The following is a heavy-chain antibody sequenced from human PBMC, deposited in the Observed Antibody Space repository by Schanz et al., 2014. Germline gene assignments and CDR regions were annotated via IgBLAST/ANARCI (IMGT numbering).Heavy chain of an antibody. J-gene: IGHJ3*01. CDR2: LYTGGST. CDR3: VRDAGRDGYNLAFDV. D-gene: IGHD1-1*01. Sequence: EVQLVESGGGLVKPGGSLRLSCAVSGFTVNTNYMSWVRQAPGKGLECVSVLYTGGSTFYAESVRGRFFISRDSSKNTLFLHMNSLRAEDTAVYYCVRDAGRDGYNLAFDVWGQGTLVTVSS. CDR1: GFTVNTNY. V-gene: IGHV3-53*01.